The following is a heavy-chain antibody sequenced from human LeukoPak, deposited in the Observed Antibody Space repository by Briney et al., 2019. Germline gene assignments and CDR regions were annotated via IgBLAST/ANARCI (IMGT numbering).Heavy chain of an antibody. CDR2: IYYSGST. Sequence: SSETLSLTCTVSGGSISSSSYYWGWIRQPPGKGLEWIGSIYYSGSTNYNPSLKSRVTISVDTSKNQFSLKLSSVTAADTAVYYCAGGTYDFWSGYYPIYFDYWGQGTLVTVSS. V-gene: IGHV4-39*07. CDR3: AGGTYDFWSGYYPIYFDY. CDR1: GGSISSSSYY. D-gene: IGHD3-3*01. J-gene: IGHJ4*02.